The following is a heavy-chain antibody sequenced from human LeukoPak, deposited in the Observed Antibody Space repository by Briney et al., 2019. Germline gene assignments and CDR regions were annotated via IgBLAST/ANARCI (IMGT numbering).Heavy chain of an antibody. CDR2: ISGSGGST. CDR1: GFTFSSYA. J-gene: IGHJ4*02. Sequence: GGSLRLSCAASGFTFSSYAMSWVRQAPGKGLEWVSAISGSGGSTYYADSVKGRFTISRDNSKNTLYLQMNSLRAEDTAVYYCAKAPTSGYSSGWHGNSFDYWGQGTLVTVSS. D-gene: IGHD6-19*01. CDR3: AKAPTSGYSSGWHGNSFDY. V-gene: IGHV3-23*01.